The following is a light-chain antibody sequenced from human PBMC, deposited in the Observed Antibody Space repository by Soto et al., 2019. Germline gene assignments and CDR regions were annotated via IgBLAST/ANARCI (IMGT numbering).Light chain of an antibody. CDR3: QQRSNWPPEFT. V-gene: IGKV3-11*01. J-gene: IGKJ3*01. CDR1: QRVSSY. CDR2: DAS. Sequence: EIVLTQSPATLSLSPGERATLSCRASQRVSSYLAWYQQKPGQAPRLLIYDASNSATGIPARFSGSGSGTDFTLPISSLEPEDFAVYYCQQRSNWPPEFTFGPGTKVDIK.